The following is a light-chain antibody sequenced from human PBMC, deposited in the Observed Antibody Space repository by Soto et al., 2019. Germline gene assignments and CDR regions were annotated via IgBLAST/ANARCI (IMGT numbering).Light chain of an antibody. CDR2: GAS. Sequence: EIVMTQSPATLSVSPGERATLSCRASQSVSSNLAWYQQKPGQAPRLLIYGASTRATGIPARFSGSGSGTEFTLTISSLQPDDFATYYCQQYNDYSTWTFGQGTKWIS. V-gene: IGKV3-15*01. CDR1: QSVSSN. J-gene: IGKJ1*01. CDR3: QQYNDYSTWT.